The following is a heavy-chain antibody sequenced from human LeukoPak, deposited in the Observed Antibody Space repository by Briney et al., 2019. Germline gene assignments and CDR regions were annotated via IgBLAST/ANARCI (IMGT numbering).Heavy chain of an antibody. D-gene: IGHD3-22*01. CDR3: ARASNSGYYYFDY. CDR2: IHHSGYT. Sequence: PSETLSLTCAVSGYSITTSFYWGWIRQPPGKGLEWIGIIHHSGYTYYNQSLKSRVTMSLNTSKNQFSLHLSSVTAADTALYYCARASNSGYYYFDYWGQGTLVTVSS. V-gene: IGHV4-38-2*01. CDR1: GYSITTSFY. J-gene: IGHJ4*02.